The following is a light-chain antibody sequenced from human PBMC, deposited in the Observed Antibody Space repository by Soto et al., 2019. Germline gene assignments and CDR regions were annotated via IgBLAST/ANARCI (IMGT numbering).Light chain of an antibody. CDR3: QQYGSSPRT. Sequence: DIQMTQSPSTLSASVGDRVTITCRASQSISSWLAWYQQKPGKAPKLLIYDASSLESGVPSRFSGSGSGTEFTLTISSLQTDDSAVYYCQQYGSSPRTFGQGTKVDIK. V-gene: IGKV1-5*01. J-gene: IGKJ1*01. CDR1: QSISSW. CDR2: DAS.